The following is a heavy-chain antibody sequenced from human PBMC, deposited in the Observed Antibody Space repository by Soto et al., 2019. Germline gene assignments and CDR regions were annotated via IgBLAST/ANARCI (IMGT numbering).Heavy chain of an antibody. CDR1: GFTFSDYA. V-gene: IGHV3-30*03. Sequence: VQLVESGGGVVQPGRSLRLSCAASGFTFSDYAMHWVRQAPGKGLEWVAVVSHDGRNTHYADSVKGRFTISRDSSKNTVSLDMTSPGAEDTAVYYCATGGRQWLVTSDFNYWGQGALVTVSS. J-gene: IGHJ4*02. D-gene: IGHD6-19*01. CDR2: VSHDGRNT. CDR3: ATGGRQWLVTSDFNY.